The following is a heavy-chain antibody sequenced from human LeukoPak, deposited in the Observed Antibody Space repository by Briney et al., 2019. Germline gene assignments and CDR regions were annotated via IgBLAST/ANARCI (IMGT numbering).Heavy chain of an antibody. CDR2: INHSGST. Sequence: SETLSLTCAVYGGSFSGYYWSWIRQPPGKGLEWIGEINHSGSTNYNPSLKSRVTISVDTSKNQFSLKLSSVTAADTAVYYCARGAVVVPAALAAGFDPWGQGTLVTVSS. V-gene: IGHV4-34*01. CDR1: GGSFSGYY. D-gene: IGHD2-2*01. J-gene: IGHJ5*02. CDR3: ARGAVVVPAALAAGFDP.